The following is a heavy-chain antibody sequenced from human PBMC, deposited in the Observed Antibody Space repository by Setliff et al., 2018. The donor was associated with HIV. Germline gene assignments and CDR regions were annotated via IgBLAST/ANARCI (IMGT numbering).Heavy chain of an antibody. J-gene: IGHJ4*02. CDR2: IIPMFVTA. Sequence: GASVKVSCKASGGNFRFYAFSWVRQAPGQGLEWMGGIIPMFVTANYAQKFQGRVTITTDASTSAAYMELSSLRSEDTAVYYCTRQTYYYGSGRYFPPDYWGQGTLVTVSS. V-gene: IGHV1-69*05. CDR1: GGNFRFYA. CDR3: TRQTYYYGSGRYFPPDY. D-gene: IGHD3-10*01.